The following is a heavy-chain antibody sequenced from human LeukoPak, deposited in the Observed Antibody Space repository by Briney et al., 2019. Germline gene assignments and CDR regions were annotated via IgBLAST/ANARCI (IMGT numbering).Heavy chain of an antibody. CDR3: ARDGDSSGWTRSDY. CDR1: GGSISSSNNY. CDR2: IYYSGST. D-gene: IGHD6-19*01. Sequence: PSETLSLTCTVSGGSISSSNNYWGWIRQPPGKGLEWIGSIYYSGSTYYNPSLKSRVAISADRSKNQFSLKLSSVTAADTAVYYCARDGDSSGWTRSDYWGQGTLVTVSS. V-gene: IGHV4-39*07. J-gene: IGHJ4*02.